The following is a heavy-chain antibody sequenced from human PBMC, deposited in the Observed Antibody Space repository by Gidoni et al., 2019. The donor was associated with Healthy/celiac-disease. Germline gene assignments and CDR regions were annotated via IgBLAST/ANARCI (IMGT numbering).Heavy chain of an antibody. CDR1: GFTCSDYY. CDR3: ARDLYSSSWYFDY. CDR2: MSSSGSTI. D-gene: IGHD6-13*01. V-gene: IGHV3-11*01. Sequence: QVQLVESGGGLVKPGWSLRLSCAASGFTCSDYYMSWIRQATGKGLEWVAYMSSSGSTIYYADSVKGRFTISRDNAKNSLYLQMNSLRAEDTAVYYCARDLYSSSWYFDYWGQGTLVTVSS. J-gene: IGHJ4*02.